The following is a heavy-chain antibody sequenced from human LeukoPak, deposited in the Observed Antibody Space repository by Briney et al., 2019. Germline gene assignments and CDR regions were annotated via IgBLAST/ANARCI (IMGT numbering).Heavy chain of an antibody. CDR2: INSDGSST. Sequence: PGGSLRLSCAASGFTFSSYWMHWVRQAPGKGLVWVSRINSDGSSTSYADSVKGRFTISRDNAKNSLYLQMNSLRAEDTAVYYCARDTVSLSGSYWFDPWGQGTLVTVSS. D-gene: IGHD1-26*01. CDR1: GFTFSSYW. J-gene: IGHJ5*02. V-gene: IGHV3-74*01. CDR3: ARDTVSLSGSYWFDP.